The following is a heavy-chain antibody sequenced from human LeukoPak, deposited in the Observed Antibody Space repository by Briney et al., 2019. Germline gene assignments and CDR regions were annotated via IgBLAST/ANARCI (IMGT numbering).Heavy chain of an antibody. CDR3: ARTGAYSGSYSDY. D-gene: IGHD1-26*01. J-gene: IGHJ4*02. CDR2: IYYSGST. V-gene: IGHV4-31*03. Sequence: SETLSLTCTVSGGSISSGGYYWSWIRQHPGKGLEWIGYIYYSGSTYYNPSLKSRVTISVDTSKNQFSLKLSSVTAADTAVYYCARTGAYSGSYSDYWGQGTLVTVSS. CDR1: GGSISSGGYY.